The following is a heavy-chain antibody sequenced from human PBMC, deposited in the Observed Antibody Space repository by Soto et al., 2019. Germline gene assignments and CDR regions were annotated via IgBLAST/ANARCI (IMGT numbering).Heavy chain of an antibody. V-gene: IGHV1-69*12. Sequence: QAQLVQSGAEVKKPGSSVTVSCQASGGTFSSYGISWVRQAPGQGLEWLGGITPLIDRTNYAQKFQGRVTITADDSTSTAYMDLSSLISEDTAVYYCARVRHCSGNSGSYYSGMDVWGQGTTITVS. D-gene: IGHD5-12*01. CDR1: GGTFSSYG. CDR2: ITPLIDRT. CDR3: ARVRHCSGNSGSYYSGMDV. J-gene: IGHJ6*02.